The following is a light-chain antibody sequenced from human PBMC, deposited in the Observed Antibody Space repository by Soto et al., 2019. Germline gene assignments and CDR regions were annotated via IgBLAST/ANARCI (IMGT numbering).Light chain of an antibody. J-gene: IGLJ1*01. CDR2: EVS. V-gene: IGLV2-14*01. Sequence: QSVLAQPASVSGSPGQSITISCTGTCSDIGGYNYVSWYQQHPGKAPKLMIYEVSNRPSGVSNRFSGSKSGNTASLTISGLQAEDEADYYCSSYTTTYTPLYVFGTGTKVTVL. CDR1: CSDIGGYNY. CDR3: SSYTTTYTPLYV.